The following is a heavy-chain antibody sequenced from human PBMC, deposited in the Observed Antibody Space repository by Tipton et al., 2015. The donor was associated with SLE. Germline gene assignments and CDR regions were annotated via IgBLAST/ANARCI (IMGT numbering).Heavy chain of an antibody. D-gene: IGHD2-8*01. V-gene: IGHV4-61*02. Sequence: TLSLTCTVSGGSISSGSYYWGWIRQPAGKGLAWIGRVYNRGSSYYNPSLKSRVTMSVDTSKNHFSLKLSSVTAADTAVYYCARHDTNYGRNWFDPWGQGTLVTVSS. J-gene: IGHJ5*02. CDR2: VYNRGSS. CDR3: ARHDTNYGRNWFDP. CDR1: GGSISSGSYY.